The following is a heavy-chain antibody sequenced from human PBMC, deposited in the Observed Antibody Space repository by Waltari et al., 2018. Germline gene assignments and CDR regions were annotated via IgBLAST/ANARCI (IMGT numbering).Heavy chain of an antibody. CDR1: GYIFTAHG. V-gene: IGHV7-4-1*02. CDR2: INTNTRNP. J-gene: IGHJ5*01. D-gene: IGHD2-15*01. CDR3: ARDPKYCSGGTCKAWFDS. Sequence: QVQLVQSGSELKNSGASVKISCRTSGYIFTAHGMNWVRQAPTQGLQWMGWINTNTRNPTYAQDFTGRFVFSLDKSVDTAYLEISSLQSEDTAIYFCARDPKYCSGGTCKAWFDSWGQGTLVSVSS.